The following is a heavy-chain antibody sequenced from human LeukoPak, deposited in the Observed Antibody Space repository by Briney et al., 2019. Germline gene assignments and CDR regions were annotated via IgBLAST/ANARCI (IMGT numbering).Heavy chain of an antibody. D-gene: IGHD3-16*01. V-gene: IGHV4-59*01. CDR3: ARDNGMVVPWGYAFDI. CDR1: GGSISSYY. J-gene: IGHJ3*02. CDR2: IYYSGST. Sequence: PSETLSLTCTVSGGSISSYYWSWIRQPPGKGLEWIGYIYYSGSTNYNPSLKSRVTISVDTSKNQFSLKLSSVTAADTAVYYCARDNGMVVPWGYAFDIWGQGTMVTVSS.